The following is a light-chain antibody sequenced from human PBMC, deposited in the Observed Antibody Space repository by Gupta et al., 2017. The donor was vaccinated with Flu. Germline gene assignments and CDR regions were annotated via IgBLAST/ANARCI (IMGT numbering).Light chain of an antibody. Sequence: DLVMTQSTDSLAVSLGEGATINCKSSQSVLYSSNNKNYLAWYQQKPGQPPKLLIYWASTRKPGVPDRFSGGGSGTDFTLTIGSLQAEDVAVYYCQQYYVTPRTFGQGTKVEIK. V-gene: IGKV4-1*01. CDR1: QSVLYSSNNKNY. J-gene: IGKJ1*01. CDR3: QQYYVTPRT. CDR2: WAS.